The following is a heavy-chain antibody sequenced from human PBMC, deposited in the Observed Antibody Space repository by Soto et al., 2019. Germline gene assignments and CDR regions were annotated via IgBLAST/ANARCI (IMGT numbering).Heavy chain of an antibody. CDR1: GGSVSSGSYY. J-gene: IGHJ6*02. Sequence: QVQLQESGPGLVKPSETLSLTCTVSGGSVSSGSYYWSWIRQPPGKGLEWIGYIYYSGSTTYNPTLKGRATISVDTSKNRFSLKRSSVTAADTAVYYCARAPGLAAAGVGRYYGMDVWGQGTTVTVSS. D-gene: IGHD6-13*01. CDR3: ARAPGLAAAGVGRYYGMDV. V-gene: IGHV4-61*01. CDR2: IYYSGST.